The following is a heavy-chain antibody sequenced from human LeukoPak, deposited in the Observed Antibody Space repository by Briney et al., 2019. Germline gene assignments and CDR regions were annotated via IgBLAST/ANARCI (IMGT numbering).Heavy chain of an antibody. Sequence: GGSLRLSCVATGFTFSNYGMGWVRQAPGKGLEWVSGISGSAFSTFHADSVKGRFTISRDNSKNTLYLQMNSLRAEDTAIYYCAKVFGSSWFGGEFDNWGQGTLVTVSS. CDR1: GFTFSNYG. D-gene: IGHD3-10*01. CDR2: ISGSAFST. V-gene: IGHV3-23*01. CDR3: AKVFGSSWFGGEFDN. J-gene: IGHJ4*02.